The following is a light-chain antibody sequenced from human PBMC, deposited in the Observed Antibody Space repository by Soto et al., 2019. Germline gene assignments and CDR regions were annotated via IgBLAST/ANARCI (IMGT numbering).Light chain of an antibody. V-gene: IGKV3-20*01. Sequence: EIVLTQSPGTLSLSPGERATLSCRASQSVTSSYLAWYQQKPGQAPRLLIYAASSRATGIPDRFSGSGSGTDFTLTISRLEPEDLAVYYCQQYGYSAPFGGGTNVEIK. CDR3: QQYGYSAP. J-gene: IGKJ4*01. CDR1: QSVTSSY. CDR2: AAS.